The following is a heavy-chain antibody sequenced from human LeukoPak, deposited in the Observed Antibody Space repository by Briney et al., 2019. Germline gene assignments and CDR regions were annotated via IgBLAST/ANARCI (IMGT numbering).Heavy chain of an antibody. CDR2: IYYSGST. D-gene: IGHD1-26*01. CDR3: ARDRYGGFDY. CDR1: GGSISSYY. J-gene: IGHJ4*02. Sequence: SETLSLTCTVSGGSISSYYWSWIRQPPEKGLEWIGYIYYSGSTNYNPSLKSRVTISVDTSKNQFSLKLSSVTAADTAVYYCARDRYGGFDYWGQGTLVTVSS. V-gene: IGHV4-59*01.